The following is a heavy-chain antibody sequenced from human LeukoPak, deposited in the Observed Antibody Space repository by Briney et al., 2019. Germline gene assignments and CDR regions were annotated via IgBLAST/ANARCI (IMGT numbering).Heavy chain of an antibody. J-gene: IGHJ4*02. CDR3: ARRPPTGAALDY. CDR1: GFTFSSYS. V-gene: IGHV3-21*06. D-gene: IGHD6-6*01. Sequence: GGSPRLSCAASGFTFSSYSMNWVRQAPGKGLEWVSSISSSSSYIYYADSVKGRFTISRDNANNSLFLQMNSLRVEDTAVYYCARRPPTGAALDYWGQGTLVTVSS. CDR2: ISSSSSYI.